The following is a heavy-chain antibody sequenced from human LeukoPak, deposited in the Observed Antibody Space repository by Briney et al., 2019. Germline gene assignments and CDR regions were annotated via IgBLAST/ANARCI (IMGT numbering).Heavy chain of an antibody. CDR1: GFTFSSYA. CDR2: ISGSGGST. D-gene: IGHD2-2*01. J-gene: IGHJ6*02. CDR3: AGGDGYCSSTSCYAYNYYYGMDV. Sequence: GGSLRLSCAASGFTFSSYAMSWVRQAPGKGLEWVSAISGSGGSTYYADSVKGRFTISRDNSKNTLYLQMNSLRAEDTAVYYCAGGDGYCSSTSCYAYNYYYGMDVWGQGTTVTVSS. V-gene: IGHV3-23*01.